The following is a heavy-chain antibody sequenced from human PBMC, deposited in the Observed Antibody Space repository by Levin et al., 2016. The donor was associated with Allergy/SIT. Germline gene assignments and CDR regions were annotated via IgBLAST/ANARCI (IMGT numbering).Heavy chain of an antibody. V-gene: IGHV4-30-4*01. CDR2: IHHSGST. CDR1: GGSISNDDYY. D-gene: IGHD3-16*01. Sequence: SETLSLTCTVSGGSISNDDYYWSWIRQSPGKGLEWIGYIHHSGSTHYNPSLKSRVSISIDTSKSQFSLNLISVTSADTAVYYCSMGEWNFDYWGQGALVTVSS. CDR3: SMGEWNFDY. J-gene: IGHJ4*02.